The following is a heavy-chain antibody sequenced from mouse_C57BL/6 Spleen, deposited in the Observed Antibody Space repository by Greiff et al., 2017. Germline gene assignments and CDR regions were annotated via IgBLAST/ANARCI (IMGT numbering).Heavy chain of an antibody. V-gene: IGHV1-52*01. CDR3: ARGAYYYGSSYEAY. J-gene: IGHJ3*01. CDR1: GYTFTSYW. CDR2: IDPSDSET. D-gene: IGHD1-1*01. Sequence: QVQLKQPGAELVRPGSSVKLSCKASGYTFTSYWMHWVKQRPIQGLEWIGNIDPSDSETHYNQKFKDKATLTVDKSSSTAYMQLSSLTSEDSAVYYWARGAYYYGSSYEAYWGQGTLVTVSA.